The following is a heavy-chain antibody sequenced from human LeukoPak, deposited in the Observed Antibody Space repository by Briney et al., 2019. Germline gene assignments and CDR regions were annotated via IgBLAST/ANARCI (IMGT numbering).Heavy chain of an antibody. CDR1: GYSISSGYY. CDR2: IYHSGST. D-gene: IGHD2-15*01. V-gene: IGHV4-38-2*02. CDR3: ARDPPRYCSGGSCFNWFDP. J-gene: IGHJ5*02. Sequence: SETLSLTCTVSGYSISSGYYWGWIRQPPGKGLEWIGSIYHSGSTYYNPSPKSRVTISVDTSKNQFSLKLSSVTAADTAVYYCARDPPRYCSGGSCFNWFDPWGQGTLVTVSS.